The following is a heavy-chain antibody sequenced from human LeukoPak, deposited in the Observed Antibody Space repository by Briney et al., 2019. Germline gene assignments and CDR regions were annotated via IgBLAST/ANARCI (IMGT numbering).Heavy chain of an antibody. Sequence: PSETLSLTCAVYGGSLSGSYWSWIRQPPGEGLEWIGEINHSGSANYNPSLKSRVTLSIDKSKNQFSLNLNSVTAADTAVYYCARARRDSGYYKVDYWGQGTLVTVSS. CDR1: GGSLSGSY. D-gene: IGHD3-3*01. CDR2: INHSGSA. CDR3: ARARRDSGYYKVDY. J-gene: IGHJ4*02. V-gene: IGHV4-34*01.